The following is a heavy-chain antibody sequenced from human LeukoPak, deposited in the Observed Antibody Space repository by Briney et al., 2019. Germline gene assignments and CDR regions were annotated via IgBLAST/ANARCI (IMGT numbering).Heavy chain of an antibody. CDR2: IYHSGST. CDR3: ARVPFYCSGGSCYLGYFDY. CDR1: GYSISSSYY. Sequence: SETLSLTCAVSGYSISSSYYWGWIRQPPGKGLEWIGSIYHSGSTYYNPSLKSRVTISVDTSKNQFSPKLSSVTAADTAVYYCARVPFYCSGGSCYLGYFDYWGQGTLVTASS. J-gene: IGHJ4*02. V-gene: IGHV4-38-2*01. D-gene: IGHD2-15*01.